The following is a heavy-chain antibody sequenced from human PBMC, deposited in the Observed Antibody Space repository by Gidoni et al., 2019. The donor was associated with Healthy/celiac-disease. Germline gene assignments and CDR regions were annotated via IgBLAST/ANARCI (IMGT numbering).Heavy chain of an antibody. CDR1: GYTFTSYG. Sequence: QVQLVQSGAEVKKPGASVKVSCKASGYTFTSYGSSWVRQAPGKGLEWMGWISAYNGNTNDAQKLQGRGTMTTDTSTSTAYMELRSRRSDDTAVYYCARVKRVRLEDGSGADLWGRGTLVTVSS. J-gene: IGHJ2*01. V-gene: IGHV1-18*01. CDR2: ISAYNGNT. D-gene: IGHD3-10*01. CDR3: ARVKRVRLEDGSGADL.